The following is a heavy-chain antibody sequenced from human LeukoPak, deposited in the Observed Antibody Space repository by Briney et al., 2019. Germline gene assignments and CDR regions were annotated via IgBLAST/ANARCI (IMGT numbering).Heavy chain of an antibody. CDR1: GFTFSDYY. CDR3: ARARYFDWSVEY. CDR2: ISSSGSTI. J-gene: IGHJ4*02. V-gene: IGHV3-11*01. D-gene: IGHD3-9*01. Sequence: GGSLRLSCAASGFTFSDYYMSWIHQAPGKGLEWVSYISSSGSTIYYADSVKGRFTISRDNAKNSLYLQMNSLRAEDTAVYYCARARYFDWSVEYWGQGTLVTVSS.